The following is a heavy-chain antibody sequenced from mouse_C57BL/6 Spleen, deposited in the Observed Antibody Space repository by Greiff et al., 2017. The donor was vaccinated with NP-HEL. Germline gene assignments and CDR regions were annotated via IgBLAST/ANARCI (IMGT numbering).Heavy chain of an antibody. Sequence: LMESGAELASPGASVTLSCKASGYTFTDHIMNWVKKRPGQGLEWIGRIYPVSGETNYNQKFMGKATFSVDRSSSTVYMVLNSLTSEDPAVYYCGPTAQATDYYAMDYWGQGTSVTVSS. CDR1: GYTFTDHI. V-gene: IGHV1-11*01. D-gene: IGHD3-2*02. CDR2: IYPVSGET. CDR3: GPTAQATDYYAMDY. J-gene: IGHJ4*01.